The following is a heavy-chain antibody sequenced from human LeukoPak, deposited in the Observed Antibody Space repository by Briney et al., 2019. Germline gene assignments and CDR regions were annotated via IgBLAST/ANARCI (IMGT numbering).Heavy chain of an antibody. CDR3: ARPTSDYYDSSGYDDAFDI. J-gene: IGHJ3*02. D-gene: IGHD3-22*01. V-gene: IGHV3-21*01. Sequence: GGSLRLSCAASGFTFSSYSMNWVRQAPGKGLEWVSSISSSSSYIYYADSVKGRFTISRDNAKNSLYLQMNSLRAEDTAVYYCARPTSDYYDSSGYDDAFDIWGQGTMVTVSS. CDR1: GFTFSSYS. CDR2: ISSSSSYI.